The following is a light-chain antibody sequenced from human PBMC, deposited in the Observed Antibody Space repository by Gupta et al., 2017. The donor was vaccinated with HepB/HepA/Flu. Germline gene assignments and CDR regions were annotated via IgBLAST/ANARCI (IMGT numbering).Light chain of an antibody. V-gene: IGLV1-40*01. CDR2: AND. Sequence: QSVLTQAPSVSGAPGPRVTISCTGSSSNIGADYDVHWYQHLPGTAPKLLIYANDIRPSGIPDRFSGSKSGTSASLAITGLQPEDEADYYCQSYDNNLSGSVFGGGTKVTVL. J-gene: IGLJ2*01. CDR1: SSNIGADYD. CDR3: QSYDNNLSGSV.